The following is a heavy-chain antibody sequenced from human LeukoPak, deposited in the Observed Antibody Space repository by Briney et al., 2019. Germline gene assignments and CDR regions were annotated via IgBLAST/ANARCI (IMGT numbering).Heavy chain of an antibody. D-gene: IGHD6-13*01. Sequence: GGSLRLSCAASGFTFSNCWMTWVRQAPGKGLEWVANITQDGSATYYVDSVRGRFAISRDNAKNSLYLQMNSLRAEDTAVYYCASYAASGTAGSDYWGQGTLVTVS. V-gene: IGHV3-7*01. CDR1: GFTFSNCW. CDR3: ASYAASGTAGSDY. CDR2: ITQDGSAT. J-gene: IGHJ4*02.